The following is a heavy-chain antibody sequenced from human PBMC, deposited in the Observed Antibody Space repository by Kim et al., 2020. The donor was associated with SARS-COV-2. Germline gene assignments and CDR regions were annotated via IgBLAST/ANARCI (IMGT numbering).Heavy chain of an antibody. D-gene: IGHD1-20*01. CDR1: GGSFSGYY. J-gene: IGHJ5*02. CDR2: INHSGST. CDR3: ERGVTGTSIT. V-gene: IGHV4-34*01. Sequence: SETLSLTCAVYGGSFSGYYWSWIRQPPGKGLEWIGEINHSGSTNYNPSLKSRVTISVDTSKNQFSLKLSSVTAADTAVYYCERGVTGTSITWGQGTLVTV.